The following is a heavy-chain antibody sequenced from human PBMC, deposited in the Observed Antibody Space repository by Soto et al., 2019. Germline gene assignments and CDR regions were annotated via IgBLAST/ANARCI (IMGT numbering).Heavy chain of an antibody. D-gene: IGHD3-10*01. V-gene: IGHV1-18*01. CDR1: GYTFTSYG. Sequence: ASVKVSCKASGYTFTSYGISWVRQAPGQGLEWMGWISAYNGNTKYEEKFQGRVTMTTDTPTSTAYMELKTLRSDDTAVYYCARDYSITMVRGVLIDYWGQGTLVTAPQ. J-gene: IGHJ4*02. CDR3: ARDYSITMVRGVLIDY. CDR2: ISAYNGNT.